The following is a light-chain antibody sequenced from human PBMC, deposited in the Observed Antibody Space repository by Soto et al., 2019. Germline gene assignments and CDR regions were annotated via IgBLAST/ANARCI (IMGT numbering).Light chain of an antibody. J-gene: IGKJ3*01. CDR1: QSVSNNY. V-gene: IGKV3-20*01. Sequence: ENVLAPFPGALSLSPGEKANASCRARQSVSNNYLAWYQQKPGQAPRLLIYGASNRATGIPDRFSGSGSGTDFTLTIRRLEPEDFAVYYCQLYGSSPLFTFGPGNKGDIK. CDR3: QLYGSSPLFT. CDR2: GAS.